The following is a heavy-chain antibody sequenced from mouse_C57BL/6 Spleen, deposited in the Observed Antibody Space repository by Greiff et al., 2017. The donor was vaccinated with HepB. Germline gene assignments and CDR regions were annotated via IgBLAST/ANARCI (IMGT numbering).Heavy chain of an antibody. D-gene: IGHD4-1*01. CDR1: GFTFSDYG. V-gene: IGHV5-17*01. J-gene: IGHJ1*03. Sequence: EVMLVESGGGLVKPGGSLKLSCAASGFTFSDYGMHWVRQAPEKGLEWVAYISSGSSTIYYADTVKGRFTISRDHAKNTLFLQMTSLRSEDTAMYYCASPRWDGWYFDVWGTGTTVTVSS. CDR2: ISSGSSTI. CDR3: ASPRWDGWYFDV.